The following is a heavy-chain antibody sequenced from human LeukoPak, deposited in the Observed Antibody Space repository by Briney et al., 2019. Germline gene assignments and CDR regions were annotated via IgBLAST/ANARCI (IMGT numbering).Heavy chain of an antibody. D-gene: IGHD3-10*01. CDR1: GFTFSNYA. Sequence: GGSLRLSCLPSGFTFSNYAMTWVRQAPGKGLEWVSSISGSGGTSYYADSVKGRFTISRDSAKNMLFLQMNRLRAEDTAAYYCAKSPYFYNSGRSVDVWGKGTTVTVSS. J-gene: IGHJ6*04. V-gene: IGHV3-23*01. CDR2: ISGSGGTS. CDR3: AKSPYFYNSGRSVDV.